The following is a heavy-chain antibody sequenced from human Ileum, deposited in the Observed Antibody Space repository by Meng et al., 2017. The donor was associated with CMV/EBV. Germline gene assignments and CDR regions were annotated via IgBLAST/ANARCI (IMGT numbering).Heavy chain of an antibody. V-gene: IGHV1-46*01. CDR2: INPNGGTT. CDR1: GYTFTSYY. CDR3: AAKIDTTYFDY. J-gene: IGHJ4*02. Sequence: SCKTSGYTFTSYYMHWIRQAPGQGREWMGIINPNGGTTAYAQNFQGRVTMTGDTSTSTIYMELNGLRSEDTAVYFCAAKIDTTYFDYWGQGTLVTVSS. D-gene: IGHD1-1*01.